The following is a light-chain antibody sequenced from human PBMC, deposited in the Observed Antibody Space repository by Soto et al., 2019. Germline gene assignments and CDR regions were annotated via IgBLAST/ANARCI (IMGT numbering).Light chain of an antibody. CDR3: CSYAGSSTFHVV. CDR2: EGS. J-gene: IGLJ2*01. Sequence: QSALTQPASVSGSPGQSITISCTGTSSDVGSYKLVSWYQQHPGKAPKLMIYEGSKRPSGVSNRFSGSKSGNTASLTISGLQAEDEADYYCCSYAGSSTFHVVFGGGTQLTVL. V-gene: IGLV2-23*03. CDR1: SSDVGSYKL.